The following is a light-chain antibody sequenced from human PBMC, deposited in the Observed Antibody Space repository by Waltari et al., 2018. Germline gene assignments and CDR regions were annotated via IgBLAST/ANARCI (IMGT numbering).Light chain of an antibody. V-gene: IGLV2-14*03. Sequence: QSALTQPASVSGSPGQSITISCTGTSSDIGGYNYVSWYQVHPGKAPELMIYDVTNRPSGVSNRFSGSKSANTASLTISGLQAEDEAEYYCSSYTSNSAHVCGTGTQVTVL. CDR2: DVT. CDR1: SSDIGGYNY. CDR3: SSYTSNSAHV. J-gene: IGLJ1*01.